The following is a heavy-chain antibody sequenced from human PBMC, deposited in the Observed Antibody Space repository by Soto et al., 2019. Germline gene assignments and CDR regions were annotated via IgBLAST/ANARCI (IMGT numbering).Heavy chain of an antibody. J-gene: IGHJ5*02. CDR3: TTDPSVLRYFDWFGVEGWFDP. CDR2: IKSKTDGGTT. CDR1: GFTFSNAW. D-gene: IGHD3-9*01. Sequence: GGSLRLSCAASGFTFSNAWMNWVRQAPGKGLEWVGRIKSKTDGGTTDYAAPVKGRFTISRDDSKNTLYLQMNSLKTEDTAVYYCTTDPSVLRYFDWFGVEGWFDPWGQGTLVTVSS. V-gene: IGHV3-15*07.